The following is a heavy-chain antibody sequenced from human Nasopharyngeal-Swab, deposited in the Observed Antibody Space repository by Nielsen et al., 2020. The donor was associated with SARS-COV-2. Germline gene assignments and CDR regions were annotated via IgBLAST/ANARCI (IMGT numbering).Heavy chain of an antibody. V-gene: IGHV1-3*01. CDR3: ARDRAKVGAWDY. CDR1: GYTFTSYA. D-gene: IGHD1-26*01. Sequence: ASVKVSCKASGYTFTSYAMHWVRQAPGQRLEWMGWINAGNGNTKYSQKFRGRVTITRDTSASTAYMELSSLRSEDTAVYYCARDRAKVGAWDYWGQGTLVTVSS. CDR2: INAGNGNT. J-gene: IGHJ4*02.